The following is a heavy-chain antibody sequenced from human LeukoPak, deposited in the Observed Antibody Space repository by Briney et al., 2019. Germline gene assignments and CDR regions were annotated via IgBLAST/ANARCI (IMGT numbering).Heavy chain of an antibody. CDR1: GFTFSSSA. CDR2: ISYDGSNK. CDR3: ARDREFAFDY. D-gene: IGHD2/OR15-2a*01. Sequence: PGGSLRLSCAASGFTFSSSAIHWVRQAPGKGLEWVAVISYDGSNKYYADSVKGRFTISRDNSKNTLYLQMNSLRAEDTAVYYCARDREFAFDYWGQGTLVTLSS. J-gene: IGHJ4*02. V-gene: IGHV3-30*04.